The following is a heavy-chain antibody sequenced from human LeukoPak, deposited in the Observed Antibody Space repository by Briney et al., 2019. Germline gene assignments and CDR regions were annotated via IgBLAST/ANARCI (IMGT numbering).Heavy chain of an antibody. CDR3: ATVRPKARSGSYFHYYDYMDV. V-gene: IGHV3-23*01. CDR2: ISGSGGST. J-gene: IGHJ6*03. CDR1: GFTFSSYA. D-gene: IGHD1-26*01. Sequence: GGSLRLSCAASGFTFSSYAMSWVRQAPGKGLEWVSAISGSGGSTYYADSVKGRFTISRDNSKNTLYLQMNSLRAEDTAVYYCATVRPKARSGSYFHYYDYMDVWGQGTAVTVSS.